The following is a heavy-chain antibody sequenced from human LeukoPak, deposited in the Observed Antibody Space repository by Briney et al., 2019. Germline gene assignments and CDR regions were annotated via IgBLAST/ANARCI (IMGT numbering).Heavy chain of an antibody. D-gene: IGHD1-26*01. Sequence: GGSLRLSCAASGFTFSSYGMHWVRQAPGKGLEWVAVISYDGSNKYYADSVKGRFTISRDNSKNTLYLQMNSLRAEDTAVYYCAKDHSGSHGDYWGQGTLVTVSS. CDR2: ISYDGSNK. V-gene: IGHV3-30*18. J-gene: IGHJ4*02. CDR1: GFTFSSYG. CDR3: AKDHSGSHGDY.